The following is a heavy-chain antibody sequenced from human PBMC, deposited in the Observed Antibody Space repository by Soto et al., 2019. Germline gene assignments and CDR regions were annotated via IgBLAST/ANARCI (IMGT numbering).Heavy chain of an antibody. D-gene: IGHD6-6*01. CDR3: AKDRTFGPPLVRFDS. Sequence: LRLSCGASGFTFSVYAMTWVRQAPGKGLEWVSAISGNGGSTYYADSVKGRFTISRDNSKSTLHLQMNSLRVGDTAVYYCAKDRTFGPPLVRFDSWGQGTLVTVSS. CDR2: ISGNGGST. J-gene: IGHJ4*02. V-gene: IGHV3-23*01. CDR1: GFTFSVYA.